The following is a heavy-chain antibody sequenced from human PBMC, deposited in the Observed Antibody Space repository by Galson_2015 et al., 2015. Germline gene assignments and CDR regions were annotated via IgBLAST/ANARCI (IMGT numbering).Heavy chain of an antibody. V-gene: IGHV3-7*01. CDR1: GFTFSSYW. D-gene: IGHD5-18*01. CDR2: IKRDESEK. CDR3: ARDMYSDLSLDY. J-gene: IGHJ4*02. Sequence: SLRLSCAASGFTFSSYWMSWVRQAPGKGLEWVANIKRDESEKYYVNSVKGRFTISRDNAKNSLYLQMNGLRAEDTAVYYCARDMYSDLSLDYWGPGTLVTVSS.